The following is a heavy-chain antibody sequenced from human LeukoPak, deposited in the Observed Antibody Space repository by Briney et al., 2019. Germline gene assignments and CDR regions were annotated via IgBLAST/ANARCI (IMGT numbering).Heavy chain of an antibody. J-gene: IGHJ4*02. V-gene: IGHV1-69*05. D-gene: IGHD3-9*01. CDR1: GGTFSSYA. CDR2: IIPIFGTA. CDR3: ARGTLRYFDSYYFDY. Sequence: GSSVKVSCKASGGTFSSYAISWVRQAPGQGLEWMGGIIPIFGTANYAQKFQGRVTITTDESTSTAYMELSSLRSEDTAVYYCARGTLRYFDSYYFDYWGQGTLVTVS.